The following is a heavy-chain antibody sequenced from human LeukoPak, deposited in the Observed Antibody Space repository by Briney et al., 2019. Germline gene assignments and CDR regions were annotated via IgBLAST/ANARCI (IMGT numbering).Heavy chain of an antibody. CDR3: ATEGQYYDSSGYPTWTFDS. CDR2: INSDGSGT. D-gene: IGHD3-22*01. V-gene: IGHV3-74*01. CDR1: GFTFSSYW. J-gene: IGHJ4*02. Sequence: PGGSLRLSCAASGFTFSSYWMHWVRQAPGKGLVWVSRINSDGSGTSNADSVKGRFTISRDNAKNTLYLQMNSLRAEDTAVYYCATEGQYYDSSGYPTWTFDSWGQGTLVTVSS.